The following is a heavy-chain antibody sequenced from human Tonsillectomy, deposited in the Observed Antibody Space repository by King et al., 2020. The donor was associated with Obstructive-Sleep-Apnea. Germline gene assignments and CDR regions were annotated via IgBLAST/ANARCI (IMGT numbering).Heavy chain of an antibody. CDR1: VFTFSSYW. CDR3: ARDKDIAAAGSDY. Sequence: VQLVESGGGLVQPGGSLRLSCAASVFTFSSYWMSWVRQAPGKGLEWVANIKHDGSEKYFLDSVKGRFTISRDNAKNSLYLQMNSLRAEDTAVYYCARDKDIAAAGSDYWGQGTLVTVSS. V-gene: IGHV3-7*01. J-gene: IGHJ4*02. D-gene: IGHD6-13*01. CDR2: IKHDGSEK.